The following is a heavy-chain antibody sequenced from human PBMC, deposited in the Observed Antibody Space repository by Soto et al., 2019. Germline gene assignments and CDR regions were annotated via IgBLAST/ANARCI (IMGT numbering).Heavy chain of an antibody. J-gene: IGHJ4*02. V-gene: IGHV3-11*03. Sequence: PGGSLRLSCAASGFTFRDYYMSWIRQAPGKGLEWVSSISYSSSYTDYADSVMGRFTISRDDAKNSLYLQMNSLRAEDAAVYYCARWCSGWYLYYFDFWGQGTLVTVSS. CDR3: ARWCSGWYLYYFDF. CDR2: ISYSSSYT. CDR1: GFTFRDYY. D-gene: IGHD6-19*01.